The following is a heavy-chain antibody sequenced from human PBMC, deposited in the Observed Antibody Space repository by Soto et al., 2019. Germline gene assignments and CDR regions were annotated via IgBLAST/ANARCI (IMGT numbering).Heavy chain of an antibody. CDR1: GGSISNYY. CDR2: MSYRGTT. Sequence: QVQLQESGPGLVKPSETLSLTCTVSGGSISNYYWSWIRQPPGKGLEWIGFMSYRGTTNYNPSLKSRVPISVDTSKNQFSLKLSSVTAADTAVYYCASRDSSSWSIDYWGQGTLVTVSS. J-gene: IGHJ4*02. D-gene: IGHD6-13*01. V-gene: IGHV4-59*08. CDR3: ASRDSSSWSIDY.